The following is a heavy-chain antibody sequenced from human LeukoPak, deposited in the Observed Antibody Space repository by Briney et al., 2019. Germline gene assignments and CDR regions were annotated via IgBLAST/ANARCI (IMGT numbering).Heavy chain of an antibody. V-gene: IGHV4-61*02. CDR2: IYTSGST. CDR1: GGSISSGSYY. Sequence: SQTLSLTCTVSGGSISSGSYYWSWIRQPAGKGLEWIGRIYTSGSTYYNPSLKSRVTISVDRSKNQFSLKLSSVTAADTAVYYCARGPIPAAIPFDYWGQGTLVTVSS. CDR3: ARGPIPAAIPFDY. J-gene: IGHJ4*02. D-gene: IGHD2-2*02.